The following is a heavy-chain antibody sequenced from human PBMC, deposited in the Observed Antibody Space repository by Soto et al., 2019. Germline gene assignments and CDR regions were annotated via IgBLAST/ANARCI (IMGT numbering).Heavy chain of an antibody. J-gene: IGHJ4*02. CDR1: GGSISSGGYY. CDR3: ARQKSGVLTNPPSFDY. V-gene: IGHV4-31*03. D-gene: IGHD3-10*01. Sequence: QVQLQESGPGLVKPSQTLSLTCTVSGGSISSGGYYWSWIRQHPGKGLEWIGYIYYSGSTYYNPSLKSRVTIEVDTSKNQFSLKLSSVTAADTAVYYCARQKSGVLTNPPSFDYWGQGTLVTVSS. CDR2: IYYSGST.